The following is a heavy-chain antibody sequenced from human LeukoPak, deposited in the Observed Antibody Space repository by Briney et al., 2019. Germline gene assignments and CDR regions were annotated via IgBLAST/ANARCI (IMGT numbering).Heavy chain of an antibody. CDR1: GFTFSSYS. Sequence: GGSLRLSCAASGFTFSSYSMNWVRQAPGKGLEWVSSISSSSNYIYYPDSVKGRFTISRDNAKNSLYLQMNSLRAEDTAVYYCASQQVDDGDSFLSWSYNWFDPWGQGTLVTVSS. CDR3: ASQQVDDGDSFLSWSYNWFDP. V-gene: IGHV3-21*01. J-gene: IGHJ5*02. D-gene: IGHD4-17*01. CDR2: ISSSSNYI.